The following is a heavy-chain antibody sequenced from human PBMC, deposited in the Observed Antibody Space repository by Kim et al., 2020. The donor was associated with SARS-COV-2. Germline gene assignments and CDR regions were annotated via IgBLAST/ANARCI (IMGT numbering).Heavy chain of an antibody. CDR2: IIPILGIA. D-gene: IGHD6-19*01. CDR3: ARVGAVAGTFDY. CDR1: GGTFSSYA. J-gene: IGHJ4*02. Sequence: SVKVSCKASGGTFSSYAISWVRQAPGQGLEWMGRIIPILGIANYAQKFQGRVTITADKSTSTAYMELSSLRSEDTAVYYCARVGAVAGTFDYWGQGTLVTVSS. V-gene: IGHV1-69*04.